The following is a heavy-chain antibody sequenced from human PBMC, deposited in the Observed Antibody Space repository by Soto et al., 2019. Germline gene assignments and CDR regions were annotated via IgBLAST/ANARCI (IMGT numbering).Heavy chain of an antibody. J-gene: IGHJ5*01. CDR3: AKDHIVAAAPDS. D-gene: IGHD2-2*01. V-gene: IGHV3-30*18. CDR2: ISYDGSNR. Sequence: QVQLVESGGGVVQPGRSLRLSCAASGFTFESYGMHWVRQAPGKGLEWVAVISYDGSNRYYEDSVKGRFTISRDNSKNTLYLQMNSLEAEDTAVYYCAKDHIVAAAPDSWGQGTLVTVSS. CDR1: GFTFESYG.